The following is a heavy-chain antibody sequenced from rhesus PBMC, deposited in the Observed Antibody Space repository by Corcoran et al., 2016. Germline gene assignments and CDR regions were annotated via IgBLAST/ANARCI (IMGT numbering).Heavy chain of an antibody. Sequence: QVQLQESGPGLVKPLETLSLTCAVSGGSISDYYYGNWLPQPPGRALEWIGNIYGNSASTYYNPSLKSRVTIAKDTSKNQFFLKLSSVTAADTAVYYCARYPPFTIVVARFDYWGQGVLVTVSS. CDR1: GGSISDYYY. V-gene: IGHV4S9*01. CDR3: ARYPPFTIVVARFDY. J-gene: IGHJ4*01. D-gene: IGHD3-16*01. CDR2: IYGNSAST.